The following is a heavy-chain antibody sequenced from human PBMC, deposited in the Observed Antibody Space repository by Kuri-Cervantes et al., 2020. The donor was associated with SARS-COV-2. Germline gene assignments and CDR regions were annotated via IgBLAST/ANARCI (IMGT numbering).Heavy chain of an antibody. CDR2: ISGHSERT. CDR3: ARNRYCSSTSCYMEFSF. D-gene: IGHD2-2*02. J-gene: IGHJ4*02. V-gene: IGHV3-23*01. Sequence: GESLKISCEVSGFTFERFAMGWVRQAPGKGLEWVSSISGHSERTYYADSVKGRFTISRDNAKNSLYLQMNSLRAEDTAVYYCARNRYCSSTSCYMEFSFWGQGTLVTVSS. CDR1: GFTFERFA.